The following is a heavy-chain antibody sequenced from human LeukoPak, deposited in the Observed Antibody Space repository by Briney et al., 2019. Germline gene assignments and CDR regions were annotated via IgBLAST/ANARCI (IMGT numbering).Heavy chain of an antibody. CDR2: IYYSGST. D-gene: IGHD3-3*02. V-gene: IGHV4-59*08. J-gene: IGHJ3*02. Sequence: PSETLSLTCTVSGGSISSYYWSWIRQPPGKGLEWIGYIYYSGSTNYNPSLKSRVTISVDTSKNQFSLKLSSVTAADTAVYYCARSLADDAFGIWGQGTMVTVSS. CDR1: GGSISSYY. CDR3: ARSLADDAFGI.